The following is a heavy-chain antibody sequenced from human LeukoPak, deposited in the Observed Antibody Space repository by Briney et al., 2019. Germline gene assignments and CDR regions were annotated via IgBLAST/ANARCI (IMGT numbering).Heavy chain of an antibody. CDR1: GGSFSGYY. CDR3: ARGWYYFDD. CDR2: INHSGST. V-gene: IGHV4-34*01. J-gene: IGHJ4*02. D-gene: IGHD2-8*02. Sequence: SETLSLTCAVYGGSFSGYYWSWIRQPPGKGLEWIGEINHSGSTNYNPSLKSRVTISVDTSKNQFSLKLSSVTAADTAVYYCARGWYYFDDWGQGTLVTVSS.